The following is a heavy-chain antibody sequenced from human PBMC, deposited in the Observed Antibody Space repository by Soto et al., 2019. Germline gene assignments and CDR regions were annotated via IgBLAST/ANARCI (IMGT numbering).Heavy chain of an antibody. CDR3: AREAVVRGAIGS. CDR1: GGSISGSNW. CDR2: MYDFGRT. V-gene: IGHV4-4*02. D-gene: IGHD3-10*01. J-gene: IGHJ4*02. Sequence: QVQLQESGPGLVKPSGTLSLTCAVSGGSISGSNWWSWVRQPPGKGLEWIGYMYDFGRTDYNPSPKGRLTISEDRSKNQLAGRRNSGPAAGGAVYYCAREAVVRGAIGSWGQGTLVTVSS.